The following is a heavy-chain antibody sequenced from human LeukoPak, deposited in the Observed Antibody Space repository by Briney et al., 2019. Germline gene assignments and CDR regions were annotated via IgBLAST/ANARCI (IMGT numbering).Heavy chain of an antibody. CDR3: ARAVVPAAASRKYYFDY. V-gene: IGHV3-23*01. CDR1: GFTFSSYA. CDR2: ISGSGGST. J-gene: IGHJ4*02. D-gene: IGHD2-2*01. Sequence: PGGSLRLSCAASGFTFSSYAMSWVRQAPGKGLVWVSAISGSGGSTYYADSVKGRFTISRDNSKNTLYLQMDSLRAEDTAVYYCARAVVPAAASRKYYFDYWGQGTLVTVSS.